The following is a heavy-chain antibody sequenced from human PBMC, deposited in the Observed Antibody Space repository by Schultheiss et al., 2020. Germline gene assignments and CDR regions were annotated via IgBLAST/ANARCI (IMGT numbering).Heavy chain of an antibody. J-gene: IGHJ4*02. Sequence: GESLKISCAASGFTFSSYWMSWVRQAPGKGLEWVANIKQDGSEKYYVDSVKGRFTISRDNAKNSLYLQMNSLSAEDTAVYYCATTAMATRFDYWGKGTLVTVSS. CDR1: GFTFSSYW. V-gene: IGHV3-7*01. D-gene: IGHD5-18*01. CDR3: ATTAMATRFDY. CDR2: IKQDGSEK.